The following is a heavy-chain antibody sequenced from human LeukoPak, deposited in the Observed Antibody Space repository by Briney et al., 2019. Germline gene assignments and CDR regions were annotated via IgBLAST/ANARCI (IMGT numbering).Heavy chain of an antibody. D-gene: IGHD6-13*01. J-gene: IGHJ4*02. Sequence: PGGSLRLSCAASGFAFSSSNLNWFRQAPGKGLEWVSSISGSGGSTYYADSVKGRFTISRDNSKNTLYLQMNSLRAEDTALYHCAKFPAAGTNSGGFDYWGQGTLVTVSS. CDR3: AKFPAAGTNSGGFDY. V-gene: IGHV3-23*01. CDR2: ISGSGGST. CDR1: GFAFSSSN.